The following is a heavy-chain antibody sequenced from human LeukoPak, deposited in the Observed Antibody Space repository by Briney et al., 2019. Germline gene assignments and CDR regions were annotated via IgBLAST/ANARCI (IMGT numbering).Heavy chain of an antibody. CDR2: IKEDGSER. Sequence: GGSLRLSCADSGFTFSRYWMTWVRQAPGTGLELVANIKEDGSERYYVDSVKGRFTISRDNAKISLYLQMNSLRAEDTAVYYCVYGGSYYIAWGQGTLVTVSS. D-gene: IGHD1-26*01. CDR3: VYGGSYYIA. CDR1: GFTFSRYW. J-gene: IGHJ5*02. V-gene: IGHV3-7*01.